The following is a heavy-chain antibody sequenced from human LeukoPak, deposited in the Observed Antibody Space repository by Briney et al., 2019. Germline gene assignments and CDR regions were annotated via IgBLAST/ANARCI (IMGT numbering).Heavy chain of an antibody. V-gene: IGHV4-31*03. CDR3: ARETSGSGSSFFDY. J-gene: IGHJ4*02. CDR2: IYYSGRA. CDR1: GGSISSGGYY. Sequence: SETLSLTCTVSGGSISSGGYYWNWIRQPPGKGLEWIGYIYYSGRAYYNPSLKSRVIVSADTSKNQFSLKLSSVTAAATAVYYSARETSGSGSSFFDYWGQGTLVTVSS. D-gene: IGHD3-10*01.